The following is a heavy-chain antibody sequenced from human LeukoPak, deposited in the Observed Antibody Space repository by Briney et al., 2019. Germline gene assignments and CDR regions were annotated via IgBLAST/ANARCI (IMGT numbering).Heavy chain of an antibody. Sequence: TSVKVSCKASGFTFTSSAMQWVRQARGQRLEWIGWIVVGSGNTNYAQKFQERVTITRDMSTSTAYMELSSLRSEDTAVYYCARELRFYYDSSGYPDYWGQGTLVTVSS. CDR3: ARELRFYYDSSGYPDY. CDR1: GFTFTSSA. J-gene: IGHJ4*02. D-gene: IGHD3-22*01. CDR2: IVVGSGNT. V-gene: IGHV1-58*02.